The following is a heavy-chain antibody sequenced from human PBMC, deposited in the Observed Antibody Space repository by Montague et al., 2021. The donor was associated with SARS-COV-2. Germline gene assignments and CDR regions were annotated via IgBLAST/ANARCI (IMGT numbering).Heavy chain of an antibody. CDR2: ISCAGRA. J-gene: IGHJ4*02. V-gene: IGHV4-39*01. CDR1: GGSISSPDYY. D-gene: IGHD2-2*01. Sequence: SETLSLTCTVSGGSISSPDYYWGWIRQSPGKGLEWIGSISCAGRAYYNPSLRSRVSFSMDTSKNHFSLSLNSVTAADTAVYFCAGQLQYYCSTSKCYHYCFDLWGQGALVTVSS. CDR3: AGQLQYYCSTSKCYHYCFDL.